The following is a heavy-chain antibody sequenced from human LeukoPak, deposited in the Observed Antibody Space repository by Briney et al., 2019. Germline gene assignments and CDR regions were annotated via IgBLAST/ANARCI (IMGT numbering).Heavy chain of an antibody. CDR3: ASTIIQPWVDY. CDR2: INEDGRGT. J-gene: IGHJ4*02. D-gene: IGHD5-18*01. V-gene: IGHV3-74*01. CDR1: GFTLNSNW. Sequence: GGSLRLSCAVSGFTLNSNWIHWVRQAPGQGLVWVSRINEDGRGTSYADSVKGRFTISRDNANSSMYLQMTSLRVDDSAIYYCASTIIQPWVDYWGQGTLVTVSS.